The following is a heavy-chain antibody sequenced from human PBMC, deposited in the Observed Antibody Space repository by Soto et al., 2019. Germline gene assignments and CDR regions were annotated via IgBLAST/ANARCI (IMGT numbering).Heavy chain of an antibody. D-gene: IGHD4-17*01. CDR2: ISSSSTYI. V-gene: IGHV3-21*01. J-gene: IGHJ4*02. Sequence: EVQLVESGGDLVQPGGSLRLSCADSGFTSSSYSMNWVRQAPGNGLEWVSSISSSSTYIYYADSVKGLFTISRDNPKNSLYLQMNSLSAEDTAVYYCARVGREMTRHLDYWGQGTLVTFSS. CDR3: ARVGREMTRHLDY. CDR1: GFTSSSYS.